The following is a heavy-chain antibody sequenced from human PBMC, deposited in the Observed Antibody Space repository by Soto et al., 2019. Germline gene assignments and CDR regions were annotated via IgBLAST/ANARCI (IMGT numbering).Heavy chain of an antibody. V-gene: IGHV3-21*01. CDR1: GFTFSTYS. J-gene: IGHJ6*02. D-gene: IGHD2-2*02. CDR3: AREYTAWPLAYGLDV. CDR2: ISSRSDI. Sequence: AGGSLRLSCVGSGFTFSTYSINWVRQAPGKGLEWVSSISSRSDIYYADSVKGRFTISRDNAKNSVSLQMNSLRAEDTAVYYCAREYTAWPLAYGLDVWGQGSTVTVSS.